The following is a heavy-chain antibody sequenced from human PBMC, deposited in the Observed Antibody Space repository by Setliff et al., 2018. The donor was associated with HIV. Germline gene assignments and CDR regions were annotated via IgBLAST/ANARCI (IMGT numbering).Heavy chain of an antibody. CDR1: GGSFTSRSYY. J-gene: IGHJ5*02. CDR2: IFYSGIT. V-gene: IGHV4-39*07. D-gene: IGHD6-13*01. CDR3: ARGSGYSSSWYVVRWFDP. Sequence: PSETLSLTCTVSGGSFTSRSYYWGWIRQPPGKGLEWIGSIFYSGITYYNPSLKSRVTISVDTSKNQFSLKLSSVTAADTAVYYCARGSGYSSSWYVVRWFDPWGQGTLVTVSS.